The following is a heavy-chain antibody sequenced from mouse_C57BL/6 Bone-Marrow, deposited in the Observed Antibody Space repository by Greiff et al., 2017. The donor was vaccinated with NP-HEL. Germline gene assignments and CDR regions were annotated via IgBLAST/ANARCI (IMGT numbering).Heavy chain of an antibody. D-gene: IGHD1-1*01. CDR3: ARSITTVVSYFDV. J-gene: IGHJ1*03. CDR1: GYAFTNYL. CDR2: INPGSGGT. V-gene: IGHV1-54*01. Sequence: LVESGAELVRPGTSVKVSCKASGYAFTNYLIEWVKQRPGQGLEWIGVINPGSGGTNYNEKFKGKATLTADKSSSTAYMQLSSLTSEDSAVYFCARSITTVVSYFDVWGTGTTVTVSS.